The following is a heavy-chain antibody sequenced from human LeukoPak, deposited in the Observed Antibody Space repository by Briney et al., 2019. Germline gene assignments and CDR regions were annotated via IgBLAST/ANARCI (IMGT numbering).Heavy chain of an antibody. V-gene: IGHV3-53*01. CDR2: IYSGGST. Sequence: GGSLRLSCAASGFTFSSYSMNWVRQAPGKGLEWVSVIYSGGSTYYADSVKGRFTISRDNSKNTLYLQMNSLRAEDTAVYYCARGKKVAATTWFDPWGQGTLVTVSS. J-gene: IGHJ5*02. CDR3: ARGKKVAATTWFDP. D-gene: IGHD2-15*01. CDR1: GFTFSSYS.